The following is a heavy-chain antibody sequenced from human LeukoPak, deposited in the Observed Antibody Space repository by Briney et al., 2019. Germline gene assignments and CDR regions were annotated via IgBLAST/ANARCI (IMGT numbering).Heavy chain of an antibody. V-gene: IGHV1-8*01. CDR3: ARASGPSDYDYVWGSYRYIGPPDY. CDR2: MNPNSGNT. D-gene: IGHD3-16*02. CDR1: GYTFTSYD. J-gene: IGHJ4*02. Sequence: ASVKASCKASGYTFTSYDINWVRQATGQGLEWMGWMNPNSGNTGYAQKFQGRVTMTRNTSISTAYMELSSLRSEDTAVYYCARASGPSDYDYVWGSYRYIGPPDYWGQGTLVTVSS.